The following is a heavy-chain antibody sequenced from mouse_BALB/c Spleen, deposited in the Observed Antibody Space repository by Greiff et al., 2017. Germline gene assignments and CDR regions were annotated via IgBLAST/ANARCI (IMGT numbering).Heavy chain of an antibody. CDR2: IYPGNVNT. D-gene: IGHD2-4*01. V-gene: IGHV1S56*01. J-gene: IGHJ3*01. CDR3: AREGDYDYDGVAY. Sequence: QVQLQQSGPELVKPGASVRISCKASGYTFTSYYIHWVKQRPGQGLEWIGWIYPGNVNTKYNEKFKGKATLTADKSSSTAYMQLSSLTSEDSAVYFCAREGDYDYDGVAYWGQGTLVTVSA. CDR1: GYTFTSYY.